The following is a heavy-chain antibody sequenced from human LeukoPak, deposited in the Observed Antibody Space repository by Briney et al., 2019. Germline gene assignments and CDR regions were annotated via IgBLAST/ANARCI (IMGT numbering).Heavy chain of an antibody. V-gene: IGHV3-23*01. CDR3: AKVVGTSGWYFDY. J-gene: IGHJ4*02. Sequence: GGSLRLSCVASGFTFSTYTINWVRQAPGKGLEWVSGITGRSTYYADSVKGRFTISRDISKGTLYVQMNSLRAEDTAVYYCAKVVGTSGWYFDYWGQGTLVTVSS. CDR2: ITGRST. D-gene: IGHD1-1*01. CDR1: GFTFSTYT.